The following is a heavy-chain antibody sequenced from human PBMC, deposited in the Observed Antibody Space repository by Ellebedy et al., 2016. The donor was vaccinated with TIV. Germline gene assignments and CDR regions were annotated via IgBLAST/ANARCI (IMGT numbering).Heavy chain of an antibody. J-gene: IGHJ6*02. D-gene: IGHD1-26*01. V-gene: IGHV3-30*09. CDR3: ARDVGNEWEGNYFCGMDV. Sequence: DSVKGRFAISRDDSKNTVYLQMNSLRPNDTAVYYCARDVGNEWEGNYFCGMDVWGQGTTVTVSS.